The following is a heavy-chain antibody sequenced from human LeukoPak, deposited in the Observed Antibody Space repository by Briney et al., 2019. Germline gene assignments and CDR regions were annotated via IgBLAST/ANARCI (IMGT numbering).Heavy chain of an antibody. V-gene: IGHV3-21*01. D-gene: IGHD2-15*01. CDR1: GFIFSTY. CDR3: ARSAESAIGATTFDY. Sequence: GGSLRLSCAASGFIFSTYMNWVRQAPGKGLEWVSSMTSSSGDKYYADSVKGRFTISGDNAMNSVYLHMNSLRAEDTAVYYCARSAESAIGATTFDYWGQGALVTVSS. CDR2: MTSSSGDK. J-gene: IGHJ4*02.